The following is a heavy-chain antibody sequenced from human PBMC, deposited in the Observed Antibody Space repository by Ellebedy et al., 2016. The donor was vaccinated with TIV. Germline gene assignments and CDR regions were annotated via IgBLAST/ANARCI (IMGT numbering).Heavy chain of an antibody. CDR2: VSRGSEA. CDR1: GFTFSISG. Sequence: GGSLRLSXAASGFTFSISGMTWVRQRPGKGLEWVATVSRGSEAYYADPFKGRFFISRDNDLNSVFLQLNNLRVEDTAVYYCSRDGREWSRDCWGQGTLVTVSS. J-gene: IGHJ4*02. V-gene: IGHV3-21*06. CDR3: SRDGREWSRDC. D-gene: IGHD3-3*01.